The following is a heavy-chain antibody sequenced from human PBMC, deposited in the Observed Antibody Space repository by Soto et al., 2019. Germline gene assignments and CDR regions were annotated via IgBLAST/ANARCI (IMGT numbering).Heavy chain of an antibody. CDR2: IYYSGST. V-gene: IGHV4-31*03. Sequence: SETLSLTCTVSGGSISSGGYYWSWIRQHPGKGLEWIGYIYYSGSTYYNPSLKSRVTISVDTSKNQFSLKLSSVTAADTAVYYCARLNSSDIVVVSAAPGGWFDPWGQGTLVTVSS. CDR3: ARLNSSDIVVVSAAPGGWFDP. J-gene: IGHJ5*02. D-gene: IGHD2-2*01. CDR1: GGSISSGGYY.